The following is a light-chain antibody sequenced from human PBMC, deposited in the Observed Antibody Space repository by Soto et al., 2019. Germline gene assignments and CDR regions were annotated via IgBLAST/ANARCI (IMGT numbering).Light chain of an antibody. V-gene: IGKV3-11*01. CDR3: QQRCNGPPFP. CDR1: ESVSRH. J-gene: IGKJ2*01. Sequence: EIVLTQSPATLSLSPGDRATLSCRASESVSRHLVWYQHKPGQPPRLLIYDASTRAAGIPARFSGSGSGTDVTLTTSSLEPEDFAVYYCQQRCNGPPFPFGQGTKLEIK. CDR2: DAS.